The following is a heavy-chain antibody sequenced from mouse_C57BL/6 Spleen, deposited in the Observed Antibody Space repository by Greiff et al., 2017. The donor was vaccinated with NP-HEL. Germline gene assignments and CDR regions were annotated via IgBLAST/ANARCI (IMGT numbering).Heavy chain of an antibody. D-gene: IGHD1-1*01. CDR3: ARHKYGSRENAMDY. J-gene: IGHJ4*01. V-gene: IGHV2-6-1*01. CDR2: IWSDGST. Sequence: QVQLKESGPGLVAPSQSLSITCTVSGFSLTSYGVHWVRQPPGKGLEWLVVIWSDGSTTYNSALKSRLSISKDNSKSQVFLKMNSLQTDDTAMYYCARHKYGSRENAMDYWGQGTSVTVSS. CDR1: GFSLTSYG.